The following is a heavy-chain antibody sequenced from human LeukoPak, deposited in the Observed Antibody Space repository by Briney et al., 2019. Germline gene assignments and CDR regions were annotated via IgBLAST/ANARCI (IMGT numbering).Heavy chain of an antibody. D-gene: IGHD6-13*01. CDR2: IWYDGSNK. V-gene: IGHV3-33*01. CDR3: ARGGAAGTLGDY. CDR1: GYTFSSYG. Sequence: GGSLRLSCAASGYTFSSYGMHWVRQAPGKGLEWVAVIWYDGSNKYYADSVKGRFTISRDNSKNTLYLQMNSLRAEDTAVYYCARGGAAGTLGDYWGQGTLVTVSS. J-gene: IGHJ4*02.